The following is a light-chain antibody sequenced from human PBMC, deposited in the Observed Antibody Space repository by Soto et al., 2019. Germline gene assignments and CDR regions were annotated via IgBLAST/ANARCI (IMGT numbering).Light chain of an antibody. V-gene: IGKV1-12*01. CDR1: QDISRW. CDR3: QQANSLRYT. J-gene: IGKJ2*01. Sequence: DIQMTQSPSSVSASVGDRVTIACRASQDISRWLAWYQQKPGTAPRLLIHGASILHSGVPSRFSGSGSGTDFPLTIGSLQPEDFAAYYCQQANSLRYTFGQGTKLEIK. CDR2: GAS.